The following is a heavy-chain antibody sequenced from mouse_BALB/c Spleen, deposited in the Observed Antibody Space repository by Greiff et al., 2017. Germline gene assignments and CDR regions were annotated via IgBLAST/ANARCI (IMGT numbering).Heavy chain of an antibody. CDR1: GYTFTSYV. CDR3: ARALLLRYQRGAMDY. D-gene: IGHD1-1*01. J-gene: IGHJ4*01. Sequence: EVQLQQSGPELVKPGASVKMSCKASGYTFTSYVMHWVKQQPGQGLEWIGYINPYNDGTKYNEKFKGKATLTSDKSSSTAYMELSSLTSEDSAVYYCARALLLRYQRGAMDYWGQGTSVTVSA. V-gene: IGHV1-14*01. CDR2: INPYNDGT.